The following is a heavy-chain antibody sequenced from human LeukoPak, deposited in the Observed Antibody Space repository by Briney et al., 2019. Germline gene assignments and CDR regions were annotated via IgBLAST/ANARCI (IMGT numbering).Heavy chain of an antibody. V-gene: IGHV4-39*07. CDR2: IYYSGST. CDR1: GGSISSSSYY. D-gene: IGHD6-19*01. Sequence: SETLSLTCTVSGGSISSSSYYWGWIRQPPGKGLEWIGSIYYSGSTYYNPSLKSRVTISVDTSKNQFSLKLSSVTAADTAVYYCARDRGSIAVAGTYYFDYWGQGTLVTVSS. J-gene: IGHJ4*02. CDR3: ARDRGSIAVAGTYYFDY.